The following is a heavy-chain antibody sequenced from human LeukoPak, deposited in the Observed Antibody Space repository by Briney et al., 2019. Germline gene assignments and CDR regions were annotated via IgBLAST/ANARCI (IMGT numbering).Heavy chain of an antibody. V-gene: IGHV4-59*01. J-gene: IGHJ5*02. CDR1: GRSISSYY. CDR3: ARGAPIRDPILYPFDP. D-gene: IGHD2-8*01. Sequence: SETLSLTCTVSGRSISSYYWNWIRQPPGKGLEWIGYIYHSGSTNYNPSLKSRVTISADTSKNQFSLKLSSVTAADTAVYYCARGAPIRDPILYPFDPWGQGTLVTVSS. CDR2: IYHSGST.